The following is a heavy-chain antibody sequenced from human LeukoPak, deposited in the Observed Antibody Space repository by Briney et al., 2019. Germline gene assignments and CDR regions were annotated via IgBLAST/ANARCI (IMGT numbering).Heavy chain of an antibody. J-gene: IGHJ4*02. CDR3: AKADWSWYFDY. Sequence: PGGSLRLSCAASGFTFHSYAMTWVRQAPGKGLEWVSGIGDSGESTNYADSVKGRFTVSRDNSKNTLYLQMSSLRAEDTAVYYCAKADWSWYFDYWGQGTLVTVSS. V-gene: IGHV3-23*01. D-gene: IGHD1-26*01. CDR2: IGDSGEST. CDR1: GFTFHSYA.